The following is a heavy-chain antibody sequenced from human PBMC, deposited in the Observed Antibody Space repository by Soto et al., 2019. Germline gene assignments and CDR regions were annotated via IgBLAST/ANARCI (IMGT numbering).Heavy chain of an antibody. CDR1: GGSISSGGYY. Sequence: PSETLSLTCTVSGGSISSGGYYWSWILQHPGKGLEWIVYIYYSWSTYYNPSLKSRVTISVDTSKNQFSLKLSSVTAADTAVYYCARGGDSWYVFDYWGQGTLVTVSS. D-gene: IGHD6-13*01. V-gene: IGHV4-31*03. J-gene: IGHJ4*02. CDR2: IYYSWST. CDR3: ARGGDSWYVFDY.